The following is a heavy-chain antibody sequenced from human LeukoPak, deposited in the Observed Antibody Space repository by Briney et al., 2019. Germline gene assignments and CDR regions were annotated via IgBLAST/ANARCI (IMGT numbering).Heavy chain of an antibody. CDR3: ARGDGSRSGYDWSTGGTRGYYFDY. V-gene: IGHV4-34*01. D-gene: IGHD5-12*01. Sequence: SETLSLTCAVYGGSFSGYYWSWIRQPPGKGLEWIGEINQSGSANYNPSLKSRVTISVDTSKNQFSLKLSSVTAADTAVYYCARGDGSRSGYDWSTGGTRGYYFDYWGQGTLVTVSS. CDR2: INQSGSA. J-gene: IGHJ4*02. CDR1: GGSFSGYY.